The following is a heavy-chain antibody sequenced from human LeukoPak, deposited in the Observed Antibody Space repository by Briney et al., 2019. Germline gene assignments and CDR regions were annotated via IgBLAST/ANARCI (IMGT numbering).Heavy chain of an antibody. D-gene: IGHD1-26*01. CDR3: AREYSYYYYYMDV. CDR1: GGSISSYY. V-gene: IGHV4-59*01. J-gene: IGHJ6*03. CDR2: IYYSGST. Sequence: EASETLSLTCTVSGGSISSYYWSWIRQPPGKGLEWIGYIYYSGSTNYNPSLKSRVTISVDTSKNQFSLKLSSVTAADTAVYYCAREYSYYYYYMDVWGKGTTVTVSS.